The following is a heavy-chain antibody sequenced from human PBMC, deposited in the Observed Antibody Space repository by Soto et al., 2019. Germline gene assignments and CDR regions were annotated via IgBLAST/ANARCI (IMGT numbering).Heavy chain of an antibody. V-gene: IGHV1-69*04. CDR3: ARDGFYAGSGRYSFGYSPQRYYAMDV. CDR2: IIPILGIA. CDR1: GGTFSSYT. J-gene: IGHJ6*02. D-gene: IGHD5-18*01. Sequence: SVKVSCKASGGTFSSYTISWVRQAPGQGLEWMGRIIPILGIANYAQKFQGRVTITADKSTSTAYMELSSLRSEDTAMYYCARDGFYAGSGRYSFGYSPQRYYAMDVWGQGITVTVS.